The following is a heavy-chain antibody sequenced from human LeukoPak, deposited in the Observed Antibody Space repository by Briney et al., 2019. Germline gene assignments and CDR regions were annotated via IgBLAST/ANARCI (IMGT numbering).Heavy chain of an antibody. CDR1: GGSISSYY. D-gene: IGHD3-10*01. V-gene: IGHV4-59*01. Sequence: PSETLSLTCTVSGGSISSYYWSWIWQPPGKGLEWIGYIYYSGSTNYNPSLKSRVTISVDTSKNQFSLKLSSVTAADTAVYYCARVTLPLGVDYWGQGTLVTVSS. CDR2: IYYSGST. J-gene: IGHJ4*02. CDR3: ARVTLPLGVDY.